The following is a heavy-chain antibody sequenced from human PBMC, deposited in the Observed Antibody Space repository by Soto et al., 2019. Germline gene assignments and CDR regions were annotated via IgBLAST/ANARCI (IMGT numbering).Heavy chain of an antibody. J-gene: IGHJ2*01. CDR1: GFTFSSYW. Sequence: EVQLVESGGGLVQPGGSLRLSCAASGFTFSSYWMHWVRQAPGKGLVWVSRINGDGSSTTYADSVKGRFTISRDNAKNTLYMHMNSLRAEDTAVYYCAGGSYYGGTLEFWGRGTLVSVSS. CDR3: AGGSYYGGTLEF. D-gene: IGHD2-21*01. CDR2: INGDGSST. V-gene: IGHV3-74*01.